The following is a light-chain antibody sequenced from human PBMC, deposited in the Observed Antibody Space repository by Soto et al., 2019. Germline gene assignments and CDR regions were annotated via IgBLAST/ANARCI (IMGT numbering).Light chain of an antibody. CDR2: AAS. J-gene: IGKJ5*01. CDR1: QSISSY. V-gene: IGKV1-39*01. Sequence: DIQMTQSPSSLSASVGDRVTITCRASQSISSYLNWYQQKPGKAPKLLIYAASSLQSGVPSRFSGSGSGTDFTLTISSLQPEDFATYYCQQSYNPGITFGQGTRLEIK. CDR3: QQSYNPGIT.